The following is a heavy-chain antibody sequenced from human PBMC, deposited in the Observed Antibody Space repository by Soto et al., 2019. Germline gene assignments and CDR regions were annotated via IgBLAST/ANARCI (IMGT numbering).Heavy chain of an antibody. CDR3: ARGLVTGSEYNYYYYGMDV. CDR2: IIPIFGTT. Sequence: QVQLVQSGAEVKMPGSSVKVSCKASGGTFNSYAIDWVRQAPGQGLEWMGGIIPIFGTTNYPQKLQGRVKLTADESTRTAYMELSTLRSEDTDVYYCARGLVTGSEYNYYYYGMDVWGQGTTVTVSS. D-gene: IGHD1-1*01. CDR1: GGTFNSYA. V-gene: IGHV1-69*12. J-gene: IGHJ6*02.